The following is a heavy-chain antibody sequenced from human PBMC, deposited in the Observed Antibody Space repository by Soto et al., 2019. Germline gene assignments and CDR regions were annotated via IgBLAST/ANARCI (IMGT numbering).Heavy chain of an antibody. CDR3: AKGGWYCSSTSCYRDIVATLDFDY. CDR1: GFTFSSYA. J-gene: IGHJ4*02. V-gene: IGHV3-23*01. CDR2: ISGSGGST. D-gene: IGHD2-2*01. Sequence: GGSLRLSCAASGFTFSSYAMSWVRQAPGKGLEWVSAISGSGGSTYYADSVKGRFTISMDNSKKTLYLQMISLRAEDTAVYYCAKGGWYCSSTSCYRDIVATLDFDYWGQGTLVTVSS.